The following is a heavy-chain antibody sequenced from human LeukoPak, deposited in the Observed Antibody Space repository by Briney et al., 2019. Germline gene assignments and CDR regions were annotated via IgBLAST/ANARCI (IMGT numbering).Heavy chain of an antibody. J-gene: IGHJ6*03. V-gene: IGHV3-53*01. D-gene: IGHD3-10*01. CDR2: IYSGGST. CDR1: GFTVSSNY. CDR3: ARHGSITMVRGRLRYYYMDV. Sequence: GGSLRLSCAASGFTVSSNYMSWVRQAPGKGLEWVSVIYSGGSTYYADSVKGRFTISRDNSKNTVYLQMNSLRAEDTAVYYCARHGSITMVRGRLRYYYMDVWGKGTTVTISS.